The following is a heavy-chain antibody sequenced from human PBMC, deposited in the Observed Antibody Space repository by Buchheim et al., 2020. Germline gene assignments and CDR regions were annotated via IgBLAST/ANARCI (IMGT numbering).Heavy chain of an antibody. CDR3: ARGHTSSAGIY. D-gene: IGHD6-13*01. V-gene: IGHV3-7*01. CDR1: GFTFSGYW. CDR2: INKDGSER. Sequence: EVQLVESGGGLVQPGGSLRLSCRGSGFTFSGYWMSWVRQAPGKGLEGVANINKDGSERYHVDSVKGRFTVSRDNAEKSLFVQMNSLRGEDTAVYYCARGHTSSAGIYWGQGTL. J-gene: IGHJ4*02.